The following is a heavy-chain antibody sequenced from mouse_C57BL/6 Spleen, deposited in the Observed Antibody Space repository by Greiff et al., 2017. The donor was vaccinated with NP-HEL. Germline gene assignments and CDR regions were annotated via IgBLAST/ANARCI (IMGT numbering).Heavy chain of an antibody. V-gene: IGHV1-19*01. CDR3: ARWYYYGSSLFAY. Sequence: VQLQQSGPVLVKPGASVKMSCKASGYTFTDYYMNWVKQSPGKSLEWIGVINPSNGGTSYNQKFKGKATLTVDKSSSTAYMELNSLTSEDSAVYYSARWYYYGSSLFAYWGQGTLVTVSA. J-gene: IGHJ3*01. CDR1: GYTFTDYY. CDR2: INPSNGGT. D-gene: IGHD1-1*01.